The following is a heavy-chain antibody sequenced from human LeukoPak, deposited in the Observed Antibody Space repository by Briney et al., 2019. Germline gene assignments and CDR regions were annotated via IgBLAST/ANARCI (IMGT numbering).Heavy chain of an antibody. V-gene: IGHV3-74*01. D-gene: IGHD3-3*01. CDR3: ANSRWSGYLDD. CDR1: GFTFNSYA. J-gene: IGHJ4*02. Sequence: GWSLRLSCAASGFTFNSYAMHWVRQAPGKGLVWVPDINSYGSGTAYGDFVKGRFTISRANAKNTLYLQRNSLRAEDAAVYYCANSRWSGYLDDWGQGALVTVSS. CDR2: INSYGSGT.